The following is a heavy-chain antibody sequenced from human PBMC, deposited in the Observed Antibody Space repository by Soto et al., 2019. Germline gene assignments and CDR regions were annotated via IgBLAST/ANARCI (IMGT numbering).Heavy chain of an antibody. CDR2: ISHDGSNK. CDR1: GFTFSSYG. D-gene: IGHD2-2*01. CDR3: AKDNCISTSCYRLYNWFYP. J-gene: IGHJ5*02. V-gene: IGHV3-30*18. Sequence: QVQLVESGGGVVQPGRSLRLSCAASGFTFSSYGMHWVRQAPGKGLEWVAVISHDGSNKYYGDSVNGRFTISRDNSKNTLYLQMNSLRAEDTAVYYCAKDNCISTSCYRLYNWFYPWVQGTLVTGSS.